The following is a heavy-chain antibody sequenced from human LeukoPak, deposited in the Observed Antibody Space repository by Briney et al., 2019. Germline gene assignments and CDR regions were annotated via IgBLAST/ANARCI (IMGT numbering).Heavy chain of an antibody. Sequence: GGSLRLSCAASGFTFSNYAMSWVRQAPGKGLEWVSLLTGSGGDTYYADSVKGRFTISRDNSKNTLYLQMNSLRDEDTAIYYCAKDRYGGSFDYWGQGTLVTVSS. CDR2: LTGSGGDT. D-gene: IGHD4-23*01. CDR3: AKDRYGGSFDY. V-gene: IGHV3-23*01. J-gene: IGHJ4*02. CDR1: GFTFSNYA.